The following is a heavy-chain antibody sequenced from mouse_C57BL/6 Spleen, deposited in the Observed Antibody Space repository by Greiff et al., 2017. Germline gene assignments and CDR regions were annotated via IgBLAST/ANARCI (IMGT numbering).Heavy chain of an antibody. CDR1: GYAFSSSW. J-gene: IGHJ1*03. CDR3: ANDYPWYFDV. Sequence: QVQLQQSGPELVKPGASVKISCKASGYAFSSSWMNWVKQRPGKGLEWIGRIYPGDGDTNYNGKFKGKATLTADKSSSTAYMQLSSLTSEDSAVYFCANDYPWYFDVWGTGTTATVSS. D-gene: IGHD2-4*01. CDR2: IYPGDGDT. V-gene: IGHV1-82*01.